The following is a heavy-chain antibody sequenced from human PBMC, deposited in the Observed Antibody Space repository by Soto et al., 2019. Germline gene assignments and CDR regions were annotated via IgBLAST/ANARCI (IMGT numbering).Heavy chain of an antibody. D-gene: IGHD4-17*01. V-gene: IGHV4-59*01. CDR2: IYYSGST. CDR1: SGSISFYY. Sequence: SETLSLNCTASSGSISFYYWSWIRQPPGKGLEWIGYIYYSGSTNYNPSLKSRVTISVDTSKNQFSLKLSSVTAADTAVYYCARGNDYGDYYFDYWGQGTLVTVSS. CDR3: ARGNDYGDYYFDY. J-gene: IGHJ4*02.